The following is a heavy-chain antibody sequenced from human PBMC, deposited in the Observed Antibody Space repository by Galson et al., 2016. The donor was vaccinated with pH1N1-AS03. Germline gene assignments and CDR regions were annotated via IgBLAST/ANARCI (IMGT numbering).Heavy chain of an antibody. CDR1: GFPFSGYS. CDR3: ARDGPPQGISVAGSFDF. D-gene: IGHD6-19*01. CDR2: ISTSSNSI. J-gene: IGHJ4*02. V-gene: IGHV3-21*01. Sequence: SLRLSCAASGFPFSGYSMNWVRQAPGKGLAWVSFISTSSNSIYYADSVKGRFTISRDNAQNLLYLQMNSLRDEDTAVYYCARDGPPQGISVAGSFDFWGQGTLVTVSS.